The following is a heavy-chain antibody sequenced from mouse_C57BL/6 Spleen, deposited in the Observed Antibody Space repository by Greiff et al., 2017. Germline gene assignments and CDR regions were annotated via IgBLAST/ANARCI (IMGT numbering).Heavy chain of an antibody. CDR3: ARGAWFAY. V-gene: IGHV5-4*01. Sequence: EVHLVASGGGLVKPGGSLKLSCAASGFTFSSYAMSWVRQTPEKRLEWVATISDGGSYTYYPDNVKGRFTISRDNAKNNLYLQMSHLKSEDTAMYYCARGAWFAYWGQGTLVTVSA. CDR1: GFTFSSYA. J-gene: IGHJ3*01. CDR2: ISDGGSYT.